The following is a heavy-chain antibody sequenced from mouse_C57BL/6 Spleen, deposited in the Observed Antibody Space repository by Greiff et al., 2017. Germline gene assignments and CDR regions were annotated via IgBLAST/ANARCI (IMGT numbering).Heavy chain of an antibody. D-gene: IGHD5-1*01. CDR1: GFTFSDYG. J-gene: IGHJ2*01. CDR2: ISSGSSTI. Sequence: VKLVESGGGLVKPGGSLKLSCAASGFTFSDYGMHWVRQAPEKGLEWVAYISSGSSTIYYADTVKGRFTISRDNGKNTLFLQMTSLRSEDTAMYYCARGTSYFDYWGQGTTLTVSS. V-gene: IGHV5-17*01. CDR3: ARGTSYFDY.